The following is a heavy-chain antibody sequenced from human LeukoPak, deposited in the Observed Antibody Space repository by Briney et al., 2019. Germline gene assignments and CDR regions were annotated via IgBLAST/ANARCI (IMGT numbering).Heavy chain of an antibody. V-gene: IGHV4-39*01. CDR2: IYYSGST. Sequence: PSETLSLTCTVSGGSISSGSYYWGWIRQPPGKGLEWIGSIYYSGSTYYNPSLKSRVTISVDTSKNQFSLKLSSVTATDTAVYYCTRVSLTVVTAWAYWGQGTLVTVSS. CDR3: TRVSLTVVTAWAY. J-gene: IGHJ4*02. D-gene: IGHD4-23*01. CDR1: GGSISSGSYY.